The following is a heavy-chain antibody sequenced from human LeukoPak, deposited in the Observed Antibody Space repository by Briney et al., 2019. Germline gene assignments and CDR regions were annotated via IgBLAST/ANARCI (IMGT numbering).Heavy chain of an antibody. V-gene: IGHV4-39*01. CDR1: GGSISSSSYY. D-gene: IGHD3-3*01. J-gene: IGHJ4*02. CDR2: IYYSGST. Sequence: SETLSLTCTVSGGSISSSSYYWGWIRQPPGKGLEWIGGIYYSGSTYYNPSLKSRVTISVDTSKNQFSLKLSSVTAADTAVYYCARLGVEYDFWSGYSLNYFDYWGQGTLVTVSS. CDR3: ARLGVEYDFWSGYSLNYFDY.